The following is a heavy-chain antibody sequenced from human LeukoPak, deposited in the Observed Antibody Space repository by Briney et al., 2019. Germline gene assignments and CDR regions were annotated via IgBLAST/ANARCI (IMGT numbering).Heavy chain of an antibody. Sequence: SETLSLTCTVSGDSISGYYWSWLRQPPGRGLEWIAYFYYSGSTTYNPSLKGSVTISVDTSKNQFSLKLSSVTAADTAVYYCARGPNSGYGRFDYWGQGILVTVSS. CDR3: ARGPNSGYGRFDY. CDR2: FYYSGST. CDR1: GDSISGYY. D-gene: IGHD5-12*01. V-gene: IGHV4-59*01. J-gene: IGHJ4*02.